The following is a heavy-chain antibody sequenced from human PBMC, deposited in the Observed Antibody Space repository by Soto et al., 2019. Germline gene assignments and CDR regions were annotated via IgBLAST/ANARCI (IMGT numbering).Heavy chain of an antibody. V-gene: IGHV1-18*01. CDR3: ARDGRGTAKVFTATDWLDP. CDR2: ISPYNGNT. J-gene: IGHJ5*02. CDR1: GYTFTSYG. D-gene: IGHD5-18*01. Sequence: ASVKVSCKAAGYTFTSYGISWVRQAPGQGLEWMGWISPYNGNTNYAQKLQGRVTMTTDTSTNTAYMELRSVRSDDPAVYYCARDGRGTAKVFTATDWLDPWGQGTLVTVSS.